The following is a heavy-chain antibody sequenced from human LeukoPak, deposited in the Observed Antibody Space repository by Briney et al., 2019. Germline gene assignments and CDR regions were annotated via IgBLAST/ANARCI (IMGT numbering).Heavy chain of an antibody. CDR1: VYRFISNY. D-gene: IGHD2-21*02. V-gene: IGHV1-2*02. CDR3: AREGSYCVGGDCYSFDF. Sequence: GSSVTVSYMPSVYRFISNYIQWVRQAPGLGREGIGWMHPGNGNTRYAEKFQGRVTMTRDTSINTAYMDLSSLRSDDTAVYYCAREGSYCVGGDCYSFDFWGQGTLITVSS. J-gene: IGHJ4*02. CDR2: MHPGNGNT.